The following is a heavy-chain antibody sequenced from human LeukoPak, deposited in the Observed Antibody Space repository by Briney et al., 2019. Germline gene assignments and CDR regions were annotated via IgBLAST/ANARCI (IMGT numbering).Heavy chain of an antibody. J-gene: IGHJ4*02. D-gene: IGHD3-22*01. CDR3: AKGSYYDSSGSFYFDY. CDR1: GFTFSSCA. Sequence: GWSLRLSCAASGFTFSSCAMSWVRQAPGKGLEWVSGISGSGDNTYYADSVKGRFSISRDNSKNTLYVQVNSLGTEDTAAYYCAKGSYYDSSGSFYFDYWGQGTLVTVSS. V-gene: IGHV3-23*01. CDR2: ISGSGDNT.